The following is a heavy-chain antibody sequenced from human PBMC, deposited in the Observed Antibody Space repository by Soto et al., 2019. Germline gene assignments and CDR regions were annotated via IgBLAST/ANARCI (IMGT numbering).Heavy chain of an antibody. J-gene: IGHJ6*02. Sequence: EVQLMESGGGLVQPGGSLRLSCAASGFNFSAFWMHWVRQVPGKGLAWVSRIHFDGSTTAYAGSVRGRFTISRDNAKNTLYLQMESLPVDDTAIYYCERDYYERGPGYYRDYGMDVWGQGTTVTVS. V-gene: IGHV3-74*01. CDR2: IHFDGSTT. CDR1: GFNFSAFW. CDR3: ERDYYERGPGYYRDYGMDV. D-gene: IGHD3-22*01.